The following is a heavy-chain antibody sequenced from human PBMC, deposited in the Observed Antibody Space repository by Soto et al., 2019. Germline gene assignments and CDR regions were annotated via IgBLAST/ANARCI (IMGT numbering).Heavy chain of an antibody. D-gene: IGHD4-17*01. J-gene: IGHJ3*02. CDR2: VIPTLATA. CDR3: ASDYGEIDAFDI. CDR1: GGPFNNHA. Sequence: QVQLVQSGAEVKKPGSSVKVSCKTSGGPFNNHAINWVRQAPGQGLEWVGLVIPTLATADYAQKSQGRVTMTADEVTNTAYMELSSLRSDDTGVYYCASDYGEIDAFDIWGQGTLVTVSS. V-gene: IGHV1-69*01.